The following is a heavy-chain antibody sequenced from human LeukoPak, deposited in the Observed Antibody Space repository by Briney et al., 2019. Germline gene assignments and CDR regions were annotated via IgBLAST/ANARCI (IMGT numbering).Heavy chain of an antibody. V-gene: IGHV3-74*01. J-gene: IGHJ6*03. D-gene: IGHD1-26*01. CDR2: INSDGSST. Sequence: PGGSLRLSCAASGFTFSSYWMHWVRHAPGKGLVWVSRINSDGSSTSYADSVKGRFTISRDNAKNTLYLQMNSLRAEDTAVYYCAKDGELINYYYYMDVWGKGTTVTISS. CDR3: AKDGELINYYYYMDV. CDR1: GFTFSSYW.